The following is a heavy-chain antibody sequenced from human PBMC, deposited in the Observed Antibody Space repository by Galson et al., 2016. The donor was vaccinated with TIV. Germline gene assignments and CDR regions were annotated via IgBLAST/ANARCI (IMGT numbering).Heavy chain of an antibody. V-gene: IGHV1-69*13. CDR2: INPLLGTV. CDR3: ATDRNTALDTYQAYYGMDA. J-gene: IGHJ6*02. CDR1: GDTFSMIV. Sequence: SVKVSCKASGDTFSMIVFNWVRQAPGQGLDWMGGINPLLGTVNNAQKFQGRVTFTADESRSTAYKELSSLKSEDTAIYYGATDRNTALDTYQAYYGMDAWGQGTAVIVSS. D-gene: IGHD5-18*01.